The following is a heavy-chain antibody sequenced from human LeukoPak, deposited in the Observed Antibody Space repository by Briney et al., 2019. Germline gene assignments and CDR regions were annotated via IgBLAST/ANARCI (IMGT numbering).Heavy chain of an antibody. J-gene: IGHJ3*02. CDR1: GGSFSGYY. Sequence: SETLSLTCAVYGGSFSGYYWGWIRQPPGKGLEWIGEINHSGSTNYNPSLKTRVTISVDTSKNQFSLKLSSLTAADTAAYYCARGWEVMTAFDIWGQGTMVTVSS. CDR3: ARGWEVMTAFDI. D-gene: IGHD1-26*01. V-gene: IGHV4-34*01. CDR2: INHSGST.